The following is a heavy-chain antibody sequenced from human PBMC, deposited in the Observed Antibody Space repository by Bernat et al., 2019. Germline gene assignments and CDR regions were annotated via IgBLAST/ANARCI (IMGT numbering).Heavy chain of an antibody. V-gene: IGHV3-23*01. J-gene: IGHJ4*02. CDR3: AKDRELVDH. CDR2: ISGSGDSP. D-gene: IGHD1-26*01. CDR1: GFTFTSYA. Sequence: EVQLLESGGGLVRPGGSLRLSCAASGFTFTSYAMSWVRQAPGKGLEWVSAISGSGDSPYYAHSVKGRFTISRDNSKNTLYLQMNSLRAEDTAVYFCAKDRELVDHWGQGTLVTVSS.